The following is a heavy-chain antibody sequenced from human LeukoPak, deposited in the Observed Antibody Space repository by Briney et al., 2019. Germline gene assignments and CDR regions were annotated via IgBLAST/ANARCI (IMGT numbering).Heavy chain of an antibody. CDR3: ARELCSTTTCYFDY. CDR2: IYYSGGT. CDR1: GSSISNYY. D-gene: IGHD2-2*01. V-gene: IGHV4-59*01. J-gene: IGHJ4*02. Sequence: SETLSLTCTVSGSSISNYYWNWIRQPPGKGLEWIGYIYYSGGTNYNPSLKSRVTISLDTSKNQFSLKLNSVTAADTAVYYCARELCSTTTCYFDYWGQGTLVTVSS.